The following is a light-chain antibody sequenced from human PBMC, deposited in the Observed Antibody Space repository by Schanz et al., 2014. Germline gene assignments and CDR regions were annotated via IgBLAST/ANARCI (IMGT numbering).Light chain of an antibody. V-gene: IGKV3-20*01. CDR3: QQYATPPREYS. CDR1: QSVSSRY. J-gene: IGKJ2*03. Sequence: EIVSTQSPGTLSLSPGERATLSCRASQSVSSRYLAWYQQRPGQAPRLLIYDASTRATGIPARFSGGGSGTDFTLTISRLEPEDFAVYYCQQYATPPREYSFGQGTKLEI. CDR2: DAS.